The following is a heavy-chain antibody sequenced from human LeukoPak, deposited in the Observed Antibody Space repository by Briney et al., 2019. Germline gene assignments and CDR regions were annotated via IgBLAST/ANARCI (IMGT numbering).Heavy chain of an antibody. CDR2: IYTSGST. CDR1: GGSISSGSYY. V-gene: IGHV4-61*02. CDR3: ARAYSSSWYFNWFDP. Sequence: SETLSLTCTVSGGSISSGSYYWSWIRQPAGKGLEWIGRIYTSGSTHYNPSLKSRVTISVDTSKNQFSLKLSSVTAADTAVYFCARAYSSSWYFNWFDPWGQGTLVTVSS. D-gene: IGHD6-13*01. J-gene: IGHJ5*02.